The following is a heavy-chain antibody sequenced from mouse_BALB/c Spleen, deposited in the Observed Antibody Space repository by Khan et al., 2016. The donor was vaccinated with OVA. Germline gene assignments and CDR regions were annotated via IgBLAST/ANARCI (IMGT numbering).Heavy chain of an antibody. J-gene: IGHJ3*01. CDR3: ARELRLGGFAY. CDR2: IWGDGST. V-gene: IGHV2-6-7*01. D-gene: IGHD3-3*01. Sequence: QVQLKQSGPGLVAPSQSLTITCTVSGFSLTDYGINWVRQPPGKGLEWLGMIWGDGSTDYNSALKSRMSISKDNYKSQVFLKMNSLQTDESSRDYCARELRLGGFAYWGQGTLVTVSA. CDR1: GFSLTDYG.